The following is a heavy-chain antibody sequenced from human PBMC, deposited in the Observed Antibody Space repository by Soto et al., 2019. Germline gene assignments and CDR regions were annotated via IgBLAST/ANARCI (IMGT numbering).Heavy chain of an antibody. CDR1: GAPISSTIYY. CDR3: AGATTRYSVPENYFDY. CDR2: LYYRGST. J-gene: IGHJ4*02. V-gene: IGHV4-39*02. Sequence: QVQLQQSGPGLVKPSETLSLTCSVSGAPISSTIYYWGWIRQSPGMRLEWIGSLYYRGSTYYKSFLRLRVPTSADTPNNYFSLTLSSVTAAATAIYYCAGATTRYSVPENYFDYWGQGTTVSVSS. D-gene: IGHD5-18*01.